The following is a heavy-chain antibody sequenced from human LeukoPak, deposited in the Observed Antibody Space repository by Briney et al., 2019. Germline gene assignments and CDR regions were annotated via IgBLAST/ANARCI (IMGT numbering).Heavy chain of an antibody. V-gene: IGHV3-23*01. D-gene: IGHD3-10*01. Sequence: PGGSLRLSCAACGFTFSSYAMSWVRQAPGKGLEWVSAISGSGGSTYYADSVKGRFTISRDNSKNTLYLQMNSLRAEDTAVYYCAKLAYGSGSYNWFDPWGQGTLVTVSS. CDR1: GFTFSSYA. CDR2: ISGSGGST. J-gene: IGHJ5*02. CDR3: AKLAYGSGSYNWFDP.